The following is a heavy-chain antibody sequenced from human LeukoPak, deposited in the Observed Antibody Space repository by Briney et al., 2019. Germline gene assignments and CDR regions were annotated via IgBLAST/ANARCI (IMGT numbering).Heavy chain of an antibody. Sequence: GGSLRLSCAASGFTFSSYAMHWVRQAPGKGLEWVAVISYDGSNKYYADSVKGRFTISRDNSKNTLYLQMNSLRAEDTAVYYCARAPVIVVVITSPSFDYWGQGTLVTVSS. D-gene: IGHD3-22*01. J-gene: IGHJ4*02. V-gene: IGHV3-30-3*01. CDR3: ARAPVIVVVITSPSFDY. CDR2: ISYDGSNK. CDR1: GFTFSSYA.